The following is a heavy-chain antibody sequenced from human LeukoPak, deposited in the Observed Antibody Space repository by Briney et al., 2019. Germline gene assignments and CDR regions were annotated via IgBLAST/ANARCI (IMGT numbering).Heavy chain of an antibody. CDR3: ARDQFPIVVVPAAILSDAFDI. V-gene: IGHV1-18*01. CDR1: GYTFTCYG. J-gene: IGHJ3*02. CDR2: ISAYNGNT. Sequence: GASVKVSCKASGYTFTCYGISWVRQAPGQGLEWMGWISAYNGNTNYAQKLQGRVTMTTDTSTSTAYMELRSLRSDDTAVYYCARDQFPIVVVPAAILSDAFDIWGQGTMVTVSS. D-gene: IGHD2-2*02.